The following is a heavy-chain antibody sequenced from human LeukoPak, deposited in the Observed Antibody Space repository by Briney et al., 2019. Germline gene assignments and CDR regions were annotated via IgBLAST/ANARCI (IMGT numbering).Heavy chain of an antibody. CDR1: GGSISSYY. J-gene: IGHJ6*03. CDR2: IYTSGST. D-gene: IGHD5-12*01. V-gene: IGHV4-4*07. CDR3: ARAESGYSGYRNGYYYYYMDV. Sequence: SETLSLTCTVSGGSISSYYWSWIRQPAGKGLEWIGRIYTSGSTNYNPSLKSRVTMSVDTSKNQFSLRLTSVTAADTAVYSCARAESGYSGYRNGYYYYYMDVWGKGTTVTVSS.